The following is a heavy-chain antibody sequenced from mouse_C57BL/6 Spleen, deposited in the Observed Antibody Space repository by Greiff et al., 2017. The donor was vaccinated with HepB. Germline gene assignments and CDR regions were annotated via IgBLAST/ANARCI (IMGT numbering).Heavy chain of an antibody. J-gene: IGHJ4*01. Sequence: VQLQQSGAELAKPGASVKLSCKASGYTFTSYWMHWVKQRPGQGLEWIGYINPSSGYTKYNQKFKDKATLTADKSSSTAYMQLSSLTYEDSAVYYCARPYYDYDVRRYYAMDYWGQGTSVTVSS. CDR2: INPSSGYT. D-gene: IGHD2-4*01. CDR3: ARPYYDYDVRRYYAMDY. V-gene: IGHV1-7*01. CDR1: GYTFTSYW.